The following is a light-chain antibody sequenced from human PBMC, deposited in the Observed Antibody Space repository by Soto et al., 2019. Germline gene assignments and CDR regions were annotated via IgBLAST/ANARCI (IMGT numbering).Light chain of an antibody. J-gene: IGLJ7*01. V-gene: IGLV2-23*02. CDR2: EVS. CDR1: SSDVGSYNL. Sequence: QSVLTQPASVSGPPGQSITISCTGTSSDVGSYNLVSWYQQHPTKAPKLMIYEVSKRPSGVSNRFSGSKSDNTASLTISGLQAEDEADYYCCSYAGSSTLAVFGGGTQLTVL. CDR3: CSYAGSSTLAV.